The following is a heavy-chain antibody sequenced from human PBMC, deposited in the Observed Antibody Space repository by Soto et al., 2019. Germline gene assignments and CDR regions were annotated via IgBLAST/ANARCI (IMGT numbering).Heavy chain of an antibody. CDR1: GGYISSGGYY. CDR2: IYYSGST. CDR3: ARDSWGGLPLDY. J-gene: IGHJ4*02. D-gene: IGHD7-27*01. Sequence: QVQLQESGPGLVKPSQTLSLTCTVSGGYISSGGYYWSWIRQHPGKGLEWIGYIYYSGSTYYNPSLKSRVTISVDTSKNQFSLKLSSVTAADTAVYYCARDSWGGLPLDYWGQGTLVTVSS. V-gene: IGHV4-31*03.